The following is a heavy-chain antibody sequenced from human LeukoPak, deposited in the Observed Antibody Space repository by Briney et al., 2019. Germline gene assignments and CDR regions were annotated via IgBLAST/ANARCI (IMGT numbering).Heavy chain of an antibody. CDR2: IYSTGRS. J-gene: IGHJ4*02. CDR3: ARDGPRSGYDLGHFDN. Sequence: SETLSLTCTVSGGSISNYFWSWVRQPAGKGLEGIGSIYSTGRSDYNPSLKSRITMSVDTSKNQFSLKLSSVTAADTAVYYCARDGPRSGYDLGHFDNLGQGTLVTASS. D-gene: IGHD5-12*01. V-gene: IGHV4-4*07. CDR1: GGSISNYF.